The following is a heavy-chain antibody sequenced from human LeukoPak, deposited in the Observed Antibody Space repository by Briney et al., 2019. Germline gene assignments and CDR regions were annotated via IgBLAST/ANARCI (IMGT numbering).Heavy chain of an antibody. CDR1: GFTFSSFA. CDR3: AGELGEALHYFDY. J-gene: IGHJ4*02. D-gene: IGHD2-21*01. Sequence: GGSLRLSCAASGFTFSSFAINWVRQVPGKGLEWVATLYSYGTTYYADSVKGRFTISRDNSKNTLYLQMNSLRAEDTAPYYCAGELGEALHYFDYWGRGSLVTVSS. CDR2: LYSYGTT. V-gene: IGHV3-23*01.